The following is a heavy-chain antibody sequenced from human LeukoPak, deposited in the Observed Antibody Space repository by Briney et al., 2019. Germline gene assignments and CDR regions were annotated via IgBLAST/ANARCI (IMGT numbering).Heavy chain of an antibody. D-gene: IGHD2-21*01. CDR2: ISTYNGNT. CDR1: GYTFTGYY. J-gene: IGHJ6*02. V-gene: IGHV1-18*04. Sequence: ASVKVSCKASGYTFTGYYMHWVRQAPGHGLEWMGWISTYNGNTNYALELQGRVTMTTDRSTSTAYMEVRSLRSDDTAVYYCARDGGPPRTFRYNGLDVWGQGTTVTVSS. CDR3: ARDGGPPRTFRYNGLDV.